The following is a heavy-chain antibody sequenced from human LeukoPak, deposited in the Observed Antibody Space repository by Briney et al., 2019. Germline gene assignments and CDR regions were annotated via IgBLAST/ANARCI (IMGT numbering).Heavy chain of an antibody. J-gene: IGHJ4*02. CDR1: GFTVSTYW. CDR3: ARSYNYRFDY. V-gene: IGHV3-74*01. Sequence: GGSLRLSCEVSGFTVSTYWMHWVRQGPGKGLEWVARLSSDGRSTNYADFVKGRATISRDNAKNTLFLEMSGLRADDTAVYYCARSYNYRFDYWGQGTLAVVSS. CDR2: LSSDGRST. D-gene: IGHD3-22*01.